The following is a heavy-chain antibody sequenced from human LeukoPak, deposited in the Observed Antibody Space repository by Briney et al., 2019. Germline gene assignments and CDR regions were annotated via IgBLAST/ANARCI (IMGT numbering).Heavy chain of an antibody. CDR3: AGRGDGNLYYFDH. J-gene: IGHJ4*02. Sequence: GGSLRLSCAASRFTFSSYWMSWVRQAPGRGLEWVANIKQDGGEKYYVDSVKGRFTISRDNAKNSLYLQMNSLRPEDTAVYYCAGRGDGNLYYFDHWGQGTLVTASS. D-gene: IGHD5-24*01. CDR1: RFTFSSYW. V-gene: IGHV3-7*04. CDR2: IKQDGGEK.